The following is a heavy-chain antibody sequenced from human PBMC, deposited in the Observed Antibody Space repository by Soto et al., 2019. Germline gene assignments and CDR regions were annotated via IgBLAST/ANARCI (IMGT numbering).Heavy chain of an antibody. J-gene: IGHJ6*02. Sequence: QVQLVQSGAEVKKPAASVKVSCKASGYTFTGYYMHWVRQAPGQGLEWMGWINPNSGGTNYAQKFQGWVTMTRDTSISTAYMELSRLRSDDTAVYYCARNYYGDSRCGGDCDHDYYYHYGMDVWGQGTTVTVSS. V-gene: IGHV1-2*04. CDR1: GYTFTGYY. CDR2: INPNSGGT. D-gene: IGHD2-21*02. CDR3: ARNYYGDSRCGGDCDHDYYYHYGMDV.